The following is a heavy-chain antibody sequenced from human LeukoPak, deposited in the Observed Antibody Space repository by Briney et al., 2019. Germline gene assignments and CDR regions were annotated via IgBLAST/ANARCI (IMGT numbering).Heavy chain of an antibody. V-gene: IGHV3-11*04. D-gene: IGHD1-20*01. CDR1: GFTFTDYH. CDR2: MSSSGYTI. Sequence: GGSLRLSCAASGFTFTDYHMTWIRQAPGKGLEWVSYMSSSGYTIYYADSVKGRFTISRDNAKNSLYLQMNSLRAEDTAVYYCAATRIIGTTRDWFDPWGQGTLVTVSS. CDR3: AATRIIGTTRDWFDP. J-gene: IGHJ5*02.